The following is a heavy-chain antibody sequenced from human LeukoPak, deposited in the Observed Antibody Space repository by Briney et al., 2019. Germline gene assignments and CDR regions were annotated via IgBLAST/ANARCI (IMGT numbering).Heavy chain of an antibody. CDR1: GGTFSNYA. Sequence: ASVKVSCKASGGTFSNYAISWVRQAPGQGLEWMGGINPNSGVTNYAQKFQGRVTLTRDTPISTAYMEMSRLRSDDTAVYYCARAHMTTVTLGDYWGQGTLVTVSS. V-gene: IGHV1-2*02. CDR2: INPNSGVT. D-gene: IGHD4-11*01. J-gene: IGHJ4*02. CDR3: ARAHMTTVTLGDY.